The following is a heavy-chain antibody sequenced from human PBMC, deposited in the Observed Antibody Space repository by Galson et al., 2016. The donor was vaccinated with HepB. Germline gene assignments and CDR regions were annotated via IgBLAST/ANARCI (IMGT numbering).Heavy chain of an antibody. CDR3: AKDPSQFCSSVSCQRAYLLH. CDR1: GFTFSSSG. J-gene: IGHJ1*01. D-gene: IGHD2-2*01. CDR2: IWYDGRDK. Sequence: SLRLSCAASGFTFSSSGIHWDRQAPGKGLEWVAVIWYDGRDKYYADSVRGRFIISRDNSKNTVFLQMNRLRAEDTAVYYCAKDPSQFCSSVSCQRAYLLHWGQGTLVTVTS. V-gene: IGHV3-33*03.